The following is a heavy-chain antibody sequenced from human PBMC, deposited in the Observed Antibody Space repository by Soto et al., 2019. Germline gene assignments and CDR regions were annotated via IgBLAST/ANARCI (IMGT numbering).Heavy chain of an antibody. J-gene: IGHJ6*02. V-gene: IGHV1-69*01. Sequence: QVQVVQSGVEVRRPGSSVKVSCKASGDTFKNCVIIWVRQAPGQGLEWMGGIIPLFGTTDFAQRFQGRLTITTDESTTTAYMELSRLRSEDTDTYYCAAELGFGKLSVVWGQGTTVIVSS. CDR2: IIPLFGTT. CDR1: GDTFKNCV. D-gene: IGHD3-10*01. CDR3: AAELGFGKLSVV.